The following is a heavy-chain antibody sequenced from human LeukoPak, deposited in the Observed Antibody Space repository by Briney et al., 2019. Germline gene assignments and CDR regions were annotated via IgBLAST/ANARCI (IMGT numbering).Heavy chain of an antibody. CDR3: ARDRTKDNYGMDV. Sequence: GGSLRLSCAASGFTFSDYYMSWIRQAPGKGLEWASYISSSGSTIYYADSVKGRFTISRDNAKNSLYLQMNSLRAEDTAVYYCARDRTKDNYGMDVWGQGTTVTVSS. V-gene: IGHV3-11*01. CDR1: GFTFSDYY. J-gene: IGHJ6*02. D-gene: IGHD2-8*01. CDR2: ISSSGSTI.